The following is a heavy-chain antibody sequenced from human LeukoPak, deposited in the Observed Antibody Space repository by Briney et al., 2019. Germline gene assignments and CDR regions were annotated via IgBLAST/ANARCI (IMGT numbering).Heavy chain of an antibody. CDR1: VFTFSSYL. Sequence: GGSLRLSCAASVFTFSSYLMNWVRQAPGKGLEWVANIKQDGSEKYYVDSVKGRFTISRDNAKNSLYLQMNSLRAEDTAVYYCARVGYCSGGSCYVAFDYWGQGTLVTVSS. CDR3: ARVGYCSGGSCYVAFDY. D-gene: IGHD2-15*01. CDR2: IKQDGSEK. J-gene: IGHJ4*02. V-gene: IGHV3-7*03.